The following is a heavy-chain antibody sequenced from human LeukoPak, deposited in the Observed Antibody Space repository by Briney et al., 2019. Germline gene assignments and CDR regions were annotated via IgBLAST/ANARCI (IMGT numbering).Heavy chain of an antibody. CDR3: AKGRGSRAYHYFDV. D-gene: IGHD6-13*01. CDR2: LSGSGGSS. Sequence: GGSLRLSCSASGFTFSSYAMTWVRQAPGMGLEWVSSLSGSGGSSYYADSVKGRFTISRDNSNNTVYLQMHSLRVDDSAVYFCAKGRGSRAYHYFDVWGQGSLVTVSS. CDR1: GFTFSSYA. V-gene: IGHV3-23*01. J-gene: IGHJ4*02.